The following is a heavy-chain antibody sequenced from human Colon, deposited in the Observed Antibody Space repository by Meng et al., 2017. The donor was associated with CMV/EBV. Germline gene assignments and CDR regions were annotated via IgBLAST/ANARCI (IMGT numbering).Heavy chain of an antibody. CDR3: ARDLTNKWFYY. J-gene: IGHJ4*02. CDR1: GDPISSGSHS. Sequence: QMHRQSAAPALVKPAETLSLACTASGDPISSGSHSWAWFRQPPGKRLEWIGSMYFSGIADYNPSLKSRVTISLHATQKQFSLRLTSVTAADSAVYFCARDLTNKWFYYWGQGTLVTVSS. CDR2: MYFSGIA. D-gene: IGHD1-26*01. V-gene: IGHV4-39*07.